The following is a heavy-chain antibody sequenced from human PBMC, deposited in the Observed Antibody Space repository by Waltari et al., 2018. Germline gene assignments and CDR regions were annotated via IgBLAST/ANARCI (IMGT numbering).Heavy chain of an antibody. CDR1: GFTFSSYA. CDR3: AKDGGWYGYYYYGMDV. CDR2: SSCSGCRT. J-gene: IGHJ6*02. D-gene: IGHD6-19*01. Sequence: EVQLLESGGGLVQPGGSLRLSCAASGFTFSSYAMSWVRQAPGKWVGWVSASSCSGCRTNYADSGKGRFTISRDNSKNTRYLQMNSLRAEDTAVYYCAKDGGWYGYYYYGMDVWGQGTTVTVSS. V-gene: IGHV3-23*01.